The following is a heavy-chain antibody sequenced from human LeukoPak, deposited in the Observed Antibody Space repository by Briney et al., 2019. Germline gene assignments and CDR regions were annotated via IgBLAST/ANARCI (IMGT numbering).Heavy chain of an antibody. V-gene: IGHV3-30*02. J-gene: IGHJ4*02. Sequence: GGSLRLSCAGSGFTASGFTFCGYGMHWVRQAPGKGLDWVAFIQNDGSKKYYVDSVKGRFTISRDNSKNTLYLQMNSMRTEDTAVYYCARDLPPWAGDYWGQGVLVTVSS. CDR1: GFTFCGYG. CDR2: IQNDGSKK. CDR3: ARDLPPWAGDY.